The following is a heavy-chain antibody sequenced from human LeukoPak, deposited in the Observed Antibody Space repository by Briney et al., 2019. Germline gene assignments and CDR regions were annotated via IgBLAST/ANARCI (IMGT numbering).Heavy chain of an antibody. D-gene: IGHD4-17*01. CDR3: AKGGFYGDYGEDY. CDR2: ISGSGSST. J-gene: IGHJ4*02. V-gene: IGHV3-23*01. CDR1: GFTFSSYG. Sequence: GGSLRLSCAASGFTFSSYGMHWVRQAPGKGLEWVSAISGSGSSTYYADSVKGRFTISRDNSKNTLYLQMNSLRAEDTAVYYCAKGGFYGDYGEDYWGQGTLVTVSS.